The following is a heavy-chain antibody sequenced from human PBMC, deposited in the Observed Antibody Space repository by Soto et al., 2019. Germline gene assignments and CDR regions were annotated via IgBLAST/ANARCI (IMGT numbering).Heavy chain of an antibody. CDR2: SGSGGNT. CDR3: AHRPSGWYLFDY. Sequence: GGSLRLSCAASGFTFSIHAMTWVRQAPGKGLEWVSLSGSGGNTYYADSVKGRFTITKDTSKNQVVLTMTNMDPVDTATYYCAHRPSGWYLFDYWGQGTLVTVSS. J-gene: IGHJ4*02. V-gene: IGHV3-23*01. CDR1: GFTFSIHA. D-gene: IGHD6-19*01.